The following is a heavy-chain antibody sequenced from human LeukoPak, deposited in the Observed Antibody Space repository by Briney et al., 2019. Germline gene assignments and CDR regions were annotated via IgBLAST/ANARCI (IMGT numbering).Heavy chain of an antibody. CDR2: ISAYNGNT. V-gene: IGHV1-18*01. Sequence: ASVKVSCKASGYTFTSYGSSWARQAPGQGLEWMGWISAYNGNTNYAQKLQGRVTMTTDTSTSTAYMELRSLRSDDTAVYYCARGSSSSWYGGDFDYWGQGTLVTVSS. D-gene: IGHD6-13*01. CDR3: ARGSSSSWYGGDFDY. CDR1: GYTFTSYG. J-gene: IGHJ4*02.